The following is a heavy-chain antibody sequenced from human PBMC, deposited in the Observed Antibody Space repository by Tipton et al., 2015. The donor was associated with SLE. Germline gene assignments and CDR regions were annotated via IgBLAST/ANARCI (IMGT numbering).Heavy chain of an antibody. Sequence: TLSLTCAVYGGSFSGYYWSWIHQPPGKGLEWIGEINHSGSTNYNPSLKSRVTISVDTSKNQFSLKLISVTAADTAVYYCARGSYYDSSGYYRGDFDYWGQGTLVTVSS. CDR1: GGSFSGYY. CDR2: INHSGST. J-gene: IGHJ4*02. D-gene: IGHD3-22*01. V-gene: IGHV4-34*01. CDR3: ARGSYYDSSGYYRGDFDY.